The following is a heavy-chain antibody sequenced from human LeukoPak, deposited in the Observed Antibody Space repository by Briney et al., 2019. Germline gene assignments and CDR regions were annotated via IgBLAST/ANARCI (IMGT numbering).Heavy chain of an antibody. Sequence: GGSLRLSCAASGFTFSSYEMNWVRQAPGKGLEWVSYISSSGSTIYYADSVKGRFTISRDNAKNSLYLQMNSLRAEDTAVYYCAGELSLPDYWGQGTLVTVSS. CDR2: ISSSGSTI. CDR3: AGELSLPDY. CDR1: GFTFSSYE. J-gene: IGHJ4*02. V-gene: IGHV3-48*03.